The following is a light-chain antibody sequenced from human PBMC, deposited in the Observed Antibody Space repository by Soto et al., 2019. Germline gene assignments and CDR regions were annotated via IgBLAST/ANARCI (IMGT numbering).Light chain of an antibody. V-gene: IGLV1-40*01. J-gene: IGLJ3*02. CDR2: GNS. CDR3: QSYDSSLSGWV. CDR1: SSNIGAGYD. Sequence: QSLLTQPPSVSGAPGQRVTISCTESSSNIGAGYDVHWYQQLPRTAPKLLIYGNSNRPSGVPDRFSGSKSGTSASLAITGLQAEDEADYYCQSYDSSLSGWVFGGGTQLTAL.